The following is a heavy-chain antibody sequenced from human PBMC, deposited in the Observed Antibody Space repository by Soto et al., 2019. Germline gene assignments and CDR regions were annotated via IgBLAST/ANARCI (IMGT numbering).Heavy chain of an antibody. CDR1: GFTFSSYG. V-gene: IGHV3-30*18. CDR2: ISYDGSNK. D-gene: IGHD5-12*01. Sequence: QVQLVESGGGVVQPGRSLRLSCAASGFTFSSYGMHWVRQAPGKGLEWVAVISYDGSNKYYEDSVKGRFTISRDNSKNTLYLQMNSLRAEDTAVYYCAKERFVDIGRGGGMDVWGQGTTVTVSS. J-gene: IGHJ6*02. CDR3: AKERFVDIGRGGGMDV.